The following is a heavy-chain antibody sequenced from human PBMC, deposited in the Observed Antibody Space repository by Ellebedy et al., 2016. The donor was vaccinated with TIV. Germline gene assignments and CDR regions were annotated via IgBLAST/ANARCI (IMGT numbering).Heavy chain of an antibody. CDR1: GFAFSTFA. D-gene: IGHD3-22*01. CDR3: ARAGDYDLLSPAGGY. CDR2: ITGISAGDNR. V-gene: IGHV3-23*01. Sequence: GESLKISCTASGFAFSTFAMSWVRQAPGQGLEWVSAITGISAGDNRFYADSVKGRFTISRDNSKNTLYLQLNSLRADDTAVYYCARAGDYDLLSPAGGYWGQGTLVTVSS. J-gene: IGHJ4*02.